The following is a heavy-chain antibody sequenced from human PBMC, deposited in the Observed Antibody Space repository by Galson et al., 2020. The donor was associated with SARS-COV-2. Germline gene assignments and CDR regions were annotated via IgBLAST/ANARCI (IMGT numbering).Heavy chain of an antibody. J-gene: IGHJ6*03. D-gene: IGHD4-4*01. CDR2: IYPGDSHT. CDR1: GYSFTSYW. V-gene: IGHV5-51*01. CDR3: VRLGKFGYSNYYYYYMDV. Sequence: GESLKISCKGSGYSFTSYWIGWVRQMPGKGLEWMGIIYPGDSHTRYSPSFQGQVTISADKSISTAYLQWSSLKASDTAMYYCVRLGKFGYSNYYYYYMDVWGKGTTVTVSS.